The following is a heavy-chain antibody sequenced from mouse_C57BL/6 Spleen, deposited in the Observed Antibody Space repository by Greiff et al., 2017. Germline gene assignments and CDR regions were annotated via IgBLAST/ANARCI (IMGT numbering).Heavy chain of an antibody. D-gene: IGHD2-3*01. Sequence: QVQLKQPGAELVKPGASVKVSCKASGYTFTSYWMHWVKQRPGQGLEWIGRIHPSDSDTNYNQKFKGKATLTVDKSSSTAYMQLSSLTSEDSAVYYCAISYDGYYLFAYWGQGTLVTVSA. CDR2: IHPSDSDT. CDR1: GYTFTSYW. V-gene: IGHV1-74*01. CDR3: AISYDGYYLFAY. J-gene: IGHJ3*01.